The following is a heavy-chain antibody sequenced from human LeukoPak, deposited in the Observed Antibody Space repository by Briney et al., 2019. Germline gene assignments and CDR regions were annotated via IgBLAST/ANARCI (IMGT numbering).Heavy chain of an antibody. Sequence: SETLSLTCTVSGDSMYTHYWSWIRQTPGKGLEWIAYISYSGSFNYNPSLKSRVTTSIDTSKNQLSLKLSSVTAADTAVYYCARLGCSSTSCYSLGYYYMDVWGKGTTVTVSS. CDR1: GDSMYTHY. CDR2: ISYSGSF. V-gene: IGHV4-59*08. J-gene: IGHJ6*03. D-gene: IGHD2-2*01. CDR3: ARLGCSSTSCYSLGYYYMDV.